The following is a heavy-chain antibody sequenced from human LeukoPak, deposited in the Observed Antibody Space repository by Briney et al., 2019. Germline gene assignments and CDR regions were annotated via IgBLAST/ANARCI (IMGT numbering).Heavy chain of an antibody. D-gene: IGHD1-26*01. Sequence: ASVKISCKASGYTFTSYGISWVRQAPGQGLEWMGWISAYNGNTNYAQKLQGRVTMTTDTSTSTAYMELRSLRSDDTAVYYCARAGSYYGFDAFDIWGQGTMVTVSS. J-gene: IGHJ3*02. CDR2: ISAYNGNT. CDR3: ARAGSYYGFDAFDI. CDR1: GYTFTSYG. V-gene: IGHV1-18*01.